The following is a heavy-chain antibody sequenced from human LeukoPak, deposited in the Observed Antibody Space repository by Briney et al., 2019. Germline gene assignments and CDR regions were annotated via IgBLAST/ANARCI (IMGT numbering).Heavy chain of an antibody. CDR3: AREFVLARTGYSYGYSYFDY. J-gene: IGHJ4*02. Sequence: GGSLRLSCAASGFTFSDYYMSWIRQAPGKGLEWVSYISSSGSTIYYADSVKGRFTISRDNAKNSLYLQMNSLRSEDTAVYYCAREFVLARTGYSYGYSYFDYWGQGTLVTVSS. CDR1: GFTFSDYY. V-gene: IGHV3-11*01. CDR2: ISSSGSTI. D-gene: IGHD5-18*01.